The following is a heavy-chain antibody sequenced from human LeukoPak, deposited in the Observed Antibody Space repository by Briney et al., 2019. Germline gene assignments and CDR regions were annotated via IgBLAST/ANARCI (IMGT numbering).Heavy chain of an antibody. CDR1: GFTFKSYA. D-gene: IGHD6-19*01. CDR3: AKGRIAVALYYGMDV. J-gene: IGHJ6*02. CDR2: IGGSGGRT. V-gene: IGHV3-23*01. Sequence: GGSLRLSCSASGFTFKSYAMNWVRQAPGKGLEWVSSIGGSGGRTYYADSVTGRFSISRDNSKNMVYLQMDSLRAADTAVYYCAKGRIAVALYYGMDVWGQGTTVTVFS.